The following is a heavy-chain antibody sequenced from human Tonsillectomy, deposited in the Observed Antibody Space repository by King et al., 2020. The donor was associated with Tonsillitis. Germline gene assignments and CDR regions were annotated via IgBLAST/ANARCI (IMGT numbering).Heavy chain of an antibody. V-gene: IGHV3-7*03. D-gene: IGHD3-22*01. CDR3: ATGLSHQGGYYFDL. CDR2: IKKDGSEK. CDR1: GFTFSSYW. Sequence: EVQLVESGGGLVQPGGSLRLSCAASGFTFSSYWMSWVRQAPGKGLEWVANIKKDGSEKYYVDSVKGRFTISRDNAKNSLYLQMNSLRAEDTAVYYCATGLSHQGGYYFDLWGRGTLVTVSS. J-gene: IGHJ2*01.